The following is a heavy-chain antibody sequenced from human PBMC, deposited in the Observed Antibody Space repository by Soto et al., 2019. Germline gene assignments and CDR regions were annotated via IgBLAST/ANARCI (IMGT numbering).Heavy chain of an antibody. CDR2: ISYDGSNK. Sequence: QVQLVESGGGVVQPGRSLRLSCAASGFTFSSYGMHWVRQAPGKGLEWVAVISYDGSNKYYADSVKGRFTISRDNSKNTLYLQMNSLRAEDTAVYYCAKDRSRSGSYYIVGYWGQGTLVTVSS. D-gene: IGHD1-26*01. J-gene: IGHJ4*02. CDR1: GFTFSSYG. V-gene: IGHV3-30*18. CDR3: AKDRSRSGSYYIVGY.